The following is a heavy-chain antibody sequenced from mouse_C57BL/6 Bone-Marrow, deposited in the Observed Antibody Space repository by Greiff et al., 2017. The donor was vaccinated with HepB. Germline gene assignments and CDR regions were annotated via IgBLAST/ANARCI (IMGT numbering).Heavy chain of an antibody. D-gene: IGHD2-12*01. CDR3: ARLRRAMDY. CDR2: IDPSDSYT. Sequence: VQLQQPGAELVKPGASVKLSCKASGYTFTSYWMQWVKQRPGQGLEWIGEIDPSDSYTNYNQKFKGKATLTVDTSSSTAYMQLSSLTSEDSAVYYCARLRRAMDYWGQGTSVTVS. V-gene: IGHV1-50*01. CDR1: GYTFTSYW. J-gene: IGHJ4*01.